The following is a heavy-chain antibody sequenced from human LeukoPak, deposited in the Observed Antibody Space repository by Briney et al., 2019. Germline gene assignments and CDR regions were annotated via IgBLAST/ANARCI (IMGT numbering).Heavy chain of an antibody. D-gene: IGHD6-19*01. Sequence: ASVKVSCKTSGYTFTDNYIHWVRQAPGEGLEWMGWIDPKSGATNYAQKLQGRVTLTSDTSITTVYMELSSLRSDDTAVYYCARDRPGYSSWFDPWGQGTLVTVSS. V-gene: IGHV1-2*02. J-gene: IGHJ5*02. CDR1: GYTFTDNY. CDR2: IDPKSGAT. CDR3: ARDRPGYSSWFDP.